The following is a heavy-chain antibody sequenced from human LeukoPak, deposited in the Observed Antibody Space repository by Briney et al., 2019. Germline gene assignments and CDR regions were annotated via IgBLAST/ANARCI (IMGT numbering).Heavy chain of an antibody. V-gene: IGHV3-23*01. Sequence: GGSLRLSCAASGFTFSSIAMSWVRQAPDKGLEWVSTISGSGGSTYYADSVKGRFTISRDNSKNTLSLQMNSLRVEDTAMYFCAKDIQLSTWGLGTMVTVSS. J-gene: IGHJ3*01. CDR2: ISGSGGST. D-gene: IGHD5-24*01. CDR3: AKDIQLST. CDR1: GFTFSSIA.